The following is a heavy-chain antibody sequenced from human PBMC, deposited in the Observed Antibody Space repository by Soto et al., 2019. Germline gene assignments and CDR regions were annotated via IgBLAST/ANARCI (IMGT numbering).Heavy chain of an antibody. D-gene: IGHD6-13*01. CDR1: GFTFSSYA. J-gene: IGHJ4*02. V-gene: IGHV3-23*01. CDR2: LSGGGGGT. Sequence: EVQLLESEGGLVQPGGSLRLSCAASGFTFSSYAMSWVRQAPGKGLEWVSALSGGGGGTYYADSVKGRFTISRDNSKNTLYLQMNSLRAEDTALYYCAKSYSSSWSGLDYWGQGTLVTVSS. CDR3: AKSYSSSWSGLDY.